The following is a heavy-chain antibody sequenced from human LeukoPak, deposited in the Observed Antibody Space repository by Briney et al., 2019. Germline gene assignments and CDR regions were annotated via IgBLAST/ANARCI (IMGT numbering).Heavy chain of an antibody. CDR1: GFTFSNAW. J-gene: IGHJ4*02. Sequence: GGSLRLSCAASGFTFSNAWMSWVRQAPGKGLEWVGRIKSKTDGGTTDYAAPVKGRFTISRDDSKNTLYLQMNSLKTEDTAVYYRIATILTGYYIPSQISDHWGQGTLVTVSS. V-gene: IGHV3-15*01. CDR3: IATILTGYYIPSQISDH. D-gene: IGHD3-9*01. CDR2: IKSKTDGGTT.